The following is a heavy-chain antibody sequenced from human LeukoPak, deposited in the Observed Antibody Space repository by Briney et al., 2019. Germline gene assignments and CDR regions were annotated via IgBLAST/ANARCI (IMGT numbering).Heavy chain of an antibody. J-gene: IGHJ4*02. CDR3: VRDSLTYYYDSSGPTDY. CDR2: IKQDGSEK. CDR1: GFTFSSYW. D-gene: IGHD3-22*01. V-gene: IGHV3-7*01. Sequence: GGSLRLSCAASGFTFSSYWMSWVRQAPGKGLEWVANIKQDGSEKYYVDSVKGRFTISRDNAKNSLYLQMNSLRAEDTAVYYCVRDSLTYYYDSSGPTDYWGQGTLVTVSS.